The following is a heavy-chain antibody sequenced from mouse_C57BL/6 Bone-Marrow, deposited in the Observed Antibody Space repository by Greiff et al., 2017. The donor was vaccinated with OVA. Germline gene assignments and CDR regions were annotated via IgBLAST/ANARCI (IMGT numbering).Heavy chain of an antibody. CDR2: IYPRDGST. J-gene: IGHJ4*01. Sequence: VQLQESGPELVKPGASVKLSCKASGYTFTSYDINWVKQRTGQGLEWIGWIYPRDGSTKYNEKFKGKATLTVDTSSSTAYMELHSLTSEDSAVYFCARSNYYGSRAMDYWGQGTSVTVSS. V-gene: IGHV1-85*01. CDR3: ARSNYYGSRAMDY. D-gene: IGHD1-1*01. CDR1: GYTFTSYD.